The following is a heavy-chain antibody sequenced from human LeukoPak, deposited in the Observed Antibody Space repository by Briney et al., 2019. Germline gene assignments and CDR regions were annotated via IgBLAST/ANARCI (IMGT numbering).Heavy chain of an antibody. D-gene: IGHD1-26*01. CDR3: ARDAAAYSGSYSFDY. Sequence: ASVTVSYKASGYTFTGYYMHWVRQAPGQGLEWMGWINPNSGGTNYAQKFQGRVTMTRDTSISTAYMELSRLRSDDTAVYYCARDAAAYSGSYSFDYWGQGTLVTLSS. CDR1: GYTFTGYY. J-gene: IGHJ4*02. CDR2: INPNSGGT. V-gene: IGHV1-2*02.